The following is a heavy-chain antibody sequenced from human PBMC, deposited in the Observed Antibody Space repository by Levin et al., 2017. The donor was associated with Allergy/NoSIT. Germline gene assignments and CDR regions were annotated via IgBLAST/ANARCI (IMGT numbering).Heavy chain of an antibody. J-gene: IGHJ4*02. CDR1: GYTFTSYG. D-gene: IGHD3-22*01. CDR3: AREGRGDYDSSGFDY. Sequence: GESLKISCKASGYTFTSYGISWVRQAPGQGLEWMGWISAYNGNTNYAQKLQGRVTMTTDTSTSTAYMELRSLRSDDTAVYYCAREGRGDYDSSGFDYWGQGTLVTVSS. V-gene: IGHV1-18*01. CDR2: ISAYNGNT.